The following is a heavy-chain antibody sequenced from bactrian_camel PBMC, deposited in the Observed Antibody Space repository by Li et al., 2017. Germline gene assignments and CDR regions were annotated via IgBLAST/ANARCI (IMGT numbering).Heavy chain of an antibody. V-gene: IGHV3-2*01. J-gene: IGHJ4*01. D-gene: IGHD5*01. CDR1: GHIFSTCG. CDR2: ISGYEE. Sequence: VESGGGSVQAGGSLKLSCVASGHIFSTCGRGWYLQAPGKGRELASSISGYEEIRYIDAVKGRFTISRDNAKNTLYLRMDSLKAEDTAMYYCAPVGSLDVTNMAKVRLTTWGQGTQVTVS. CDR3: APVGSLDVTNMAKVRLTT.